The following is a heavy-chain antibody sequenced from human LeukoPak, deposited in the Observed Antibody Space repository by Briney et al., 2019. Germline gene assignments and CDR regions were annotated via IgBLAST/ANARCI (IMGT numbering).Heavy chain of an antibody. V-gene: IGHV4-59*11. CDR2: IYSIGGT. D-gene: IGHD2-15*01. J-gene: IGHJ5*02. CDR1: GGSISSHY. CDR3: ARDNRYCNGGYCSNWFDP. Sequence: SETLSLTCTVSGGSISSHYWSWILQPPGKGLEWIGYIYSIGGTNYNPSLQSRVTISVDTSKNQSCLKLSSMTAADTAVYYCARDNRYCNGGYCSNWFDPWGQGTLVTVSS.